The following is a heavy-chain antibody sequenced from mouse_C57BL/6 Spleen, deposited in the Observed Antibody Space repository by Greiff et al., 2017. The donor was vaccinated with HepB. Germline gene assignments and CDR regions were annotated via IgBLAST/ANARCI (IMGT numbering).Heavy chain of an antibody. CDR2: ISNLAYSI. CDR3: ARIDGYSFAY. J-gene: IGHJ3*01. V-gene: IGHV5-15*04. CDR1: GFTFSDYG. Sequence: EVKLVESGGGLVQPGGSLKLSCAASGFTFSDYGMAWVRQAPRKGPEWVAFISNLAYSIYYADTVTGRFTISRENAKNTLYLEMSSLRSEDTAMYYCARIDGYSFAYWGQGTLVTVSA. D-gene: IGHD2-3*01.